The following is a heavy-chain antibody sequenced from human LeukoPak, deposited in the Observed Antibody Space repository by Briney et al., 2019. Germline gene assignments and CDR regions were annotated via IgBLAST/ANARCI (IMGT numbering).Heavy chain of an antibody. CDR3: ARDGDDYVWGSYRYTHNNFDY. CDR1: GFTFSSYW. Sequence: GGSLRLSCAASGFTFSSYWMSWVRQAPGKGLEWVANIKQDGSEKYYVDSVKGRFTISRDNAKNSLYLQMNSLRAEDTAVYYCARDGDDYVWGSYRYTHNNFDYWGQGTLVTVPS. CDR2: IKQDGSEK. J-gene: IGHJ4*02. D-gene: IGHD3-16*02. V-gene: IGHV3-7*01.